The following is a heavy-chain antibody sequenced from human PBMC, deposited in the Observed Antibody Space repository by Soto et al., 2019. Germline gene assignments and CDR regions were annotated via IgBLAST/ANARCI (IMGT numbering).Heavy chain of an antibody. CDR1: GGSISSGGYY. V-gene: IGHV4-31*03. Sequence: QVQLQESGPGLVKPSQTLSLTCTVSGGSISSGGYYWSWIRQHPGMGREWIGYIDYSGSTHYNPSLKRRVTISVDTSKKQFSLKLSSVTAADTAVYYCASSHDYGGNSGDYWGQGTLVTVSS. CDR3: ASSHDYGGNSGDY. J-gene: IGHJ4*02. CDR2: IDYSGST. D-gene: IGHD4-17*01.